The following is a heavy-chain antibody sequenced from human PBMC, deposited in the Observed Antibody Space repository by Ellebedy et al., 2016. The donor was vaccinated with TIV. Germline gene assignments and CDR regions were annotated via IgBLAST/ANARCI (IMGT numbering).Heavy chain of an antibody. Sequence: GESLKISCAASGFNFRKYGIHWVRQAPGKGLEWVAVIWFDGSKTYYADSVKGRFTVSRDNSKNTVYVQMNSLRAEDTAVYYCARDGDRGYFDYWGQGTLVTVSS. D-gene: IGHD6-13*01. CDR3: ARDGDRGYFDY. CDR1: GFNFRKYG. V-gene: IGHV3-33*01. CDR2: IWFDGSKT. J-gene: IGHJ4*02.